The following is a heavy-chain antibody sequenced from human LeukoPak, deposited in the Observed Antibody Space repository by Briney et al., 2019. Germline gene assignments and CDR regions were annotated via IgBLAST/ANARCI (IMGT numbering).Heavy chain of an antibody. D-gene: IGHD3-10*01. Sequence: GGSLRLSCAASGFTFRSYSMNWVRQAPGKGLEWVSSISSSSYIYYADSVKGRFTISRDNSKNTLYLQMNSLRAEDTAVYFCARAAMVRGVDYFDYWGQGTLVTVSS. J-gene: IGHJ4*02. V-gene: IGHV3-21*04. CDR3: ARAAMVRGVDYFDY. CDR1: GFTFRSYS. CDR2: ISSSSYI.